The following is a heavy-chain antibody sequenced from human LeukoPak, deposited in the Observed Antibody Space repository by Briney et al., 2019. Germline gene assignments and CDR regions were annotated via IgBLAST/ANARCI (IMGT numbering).Heavy chain of an antibody. CDR2: VFGSGGSA. V-gene: IGHV3-23*01. D-gene: IGHD6-19*01. J-gene: IGHJ4*02. CDR1: GFTFNSYA. CDR3: GKTTTGYSSGQKPAWPVDY. Sequence: GGSLRLSCVASGFTFNSYAMYWVRQAPGKGLEWVSGVFGSGGSAHYADSVKGRFTISRDNSKNTVYLEMNSPRAEDTAIYFCGKTTTGYSSGQKPAWPVDYWGQGTLVTVSS.